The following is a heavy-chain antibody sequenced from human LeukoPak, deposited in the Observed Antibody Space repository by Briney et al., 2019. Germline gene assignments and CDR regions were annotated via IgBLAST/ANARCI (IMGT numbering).Heavy chain of an antibody. V-gene: IGHV1-2*06. D-gene: IGHD3-3*01. CDR2: INPNSGGT. Sequence: ASVKVSCKASGYTFTGYYMHWVRQAPGQGLEWMGRINPNSGGTNYAQKFQGRVTMTRDTSISTAYMELRSLRSDDTAVYYCAREGQGLLRFLEWFYGMDVWGQGTTVTVSS. CDR3: AREGQGLLRFLEWFYGMDV. J-gene: IGHJ6*02. CDR1: GYTFTGYY.